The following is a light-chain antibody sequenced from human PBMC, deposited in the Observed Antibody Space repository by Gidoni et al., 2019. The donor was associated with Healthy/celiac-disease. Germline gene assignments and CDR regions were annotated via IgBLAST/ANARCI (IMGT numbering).Light chain of an antibody. CDR3: QQSYSTPRT. V-gene: IGKV1-39*01. CDR1: QSISGY. CDR2: AAS. J-gene: IGKJ1*01. Sequence: IQMTQSPSSLSASVGDRVTITCRASQSISGYLNWYQQKPGKAPKLLIYAASSLQSGVPSRFSGSGSGTDFTLTISSLQPEDFATYYCQQSYSTPRTFGQGTKVEIK.